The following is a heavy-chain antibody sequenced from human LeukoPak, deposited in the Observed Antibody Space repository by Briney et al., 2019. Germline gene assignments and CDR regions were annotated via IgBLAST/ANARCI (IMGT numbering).Heavy chain of an antibody. J-gene: IGHJ4*02. CDR2: ISYDGSNK. D-gene: IGHD2-15*01. CDR3: AREGGSWLYIGVNYFDY. V-gene: IGHV3-30*04. CDR1: GFTFSSYA. Sequence: GRSLRLSCAASGFTFSSYAMRWVRQAPGKGLEWVAVISYDGSNKYYADSVKGRFTISRDNSKNTLYLQMNSLRAEDTAVYYCAREGGSWLYIGVNYFDYWGQGTLVTVSS.